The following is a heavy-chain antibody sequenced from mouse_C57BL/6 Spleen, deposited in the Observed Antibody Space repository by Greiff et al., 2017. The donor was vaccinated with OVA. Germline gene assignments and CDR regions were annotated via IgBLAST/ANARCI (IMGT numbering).Heavy chain of an antibody. D-gene: IGHD1-1*01. CDR3: TTPITTVVAEDYYAMDY. CDR1: GFNIKDDY. V-gene: IGHV14-4*01. CDR2: IDPENGDT. J-gene: IGHJ4*01. Sequence: VQLKQSGAELVRPGASVKLSCTASGFNIKDDYMHWVKQRPEQGLEWIGWIDPENGDTEYASKFQGKATITADTSSNTAYLQLSSLTSEDTAVYYCTTPITTVVAEDYYAMDYWGQGTSVTVSS.